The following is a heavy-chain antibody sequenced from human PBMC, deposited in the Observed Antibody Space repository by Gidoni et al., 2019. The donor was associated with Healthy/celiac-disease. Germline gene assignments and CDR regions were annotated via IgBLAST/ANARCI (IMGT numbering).Heavy chain of an antibody. CDR1: GGSISSYY. V-gene: IGHV4-59*01. CDR3: ARDQVAARGMDV. CDR2: IYYSGST. J-gene: IGHJ6*02. D-gene: IGHD6-6*01. Sequence: QVQLQESGPGLVKPSETLSLTCTVSGGSISSYYWSWTRQPPGKGMEWIGYIYYSGSTNYNPSLKSRVTISVDTSKNQFSLKLSSVTAADTAVYYCARDQVAARGMDVWGQGTTVTVSS.